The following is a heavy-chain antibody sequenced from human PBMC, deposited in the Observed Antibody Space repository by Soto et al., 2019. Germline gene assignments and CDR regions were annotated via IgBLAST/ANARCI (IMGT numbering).Heavy chain of an antibody. CDR3: TRGGNYYFDY. CDR2: INGDGGTI. Sequence: EVQLVEAGGGLVQPGGSLRLSCAASGFTFSTPWIHWVRQAPGKGLVWVSRINGDGGTINYADSVKGRFTISRDNAKNTVYLQMNSLSADDTAVYYCTRGGNYYFDYWGQGTLVTVSS. V-gene: IGHV3-74*01. D-gene: IGHD1-7*01. J-gene: IGHJ4*02. CDR1: GFTFSTPW.